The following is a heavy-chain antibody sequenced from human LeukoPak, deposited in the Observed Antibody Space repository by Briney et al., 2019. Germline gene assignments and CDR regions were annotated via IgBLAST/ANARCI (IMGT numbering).Heavy chain of an antibody. CDR1: GYTFTGYN. J-gene: IGHJ5*02. CDR3: AREGAPRITGTTNPFDP. Sequence: ASVKVSCKASGYTFTGYNMHWVRQAPGQGLEWMGWINPNGGGTYYAQKFQDRVTMTRDTSINTAYMELSRLRSDDTAMYYCAREGAPRITGTTNPFDPWGQGTLVTVSS. V-gene: IGHV1-2*02. D-gene: IGHD1-7*01. CDR2: INPNGGGT.